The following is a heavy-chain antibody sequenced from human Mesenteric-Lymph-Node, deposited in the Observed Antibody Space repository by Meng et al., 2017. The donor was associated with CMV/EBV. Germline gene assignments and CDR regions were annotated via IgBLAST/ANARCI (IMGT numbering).Heavy chain of an antibody. V-gene: IGHV4-34*01. CDR3: ARHQRWLKSEGGFNY. Sequence: QVQLQTWGAGLLKPSEPLSLTCAVYGGSFSGYYWSWIRQPPGKGLEWIGEINHSGSTNYNPSLKSRVTISVDTSKNQFSLKLSSVTAADTAVYYCARHQRWLKSEGGFNYWGQGTLVTVSS. CDR1: GGSFSGYY. J-gene: IGHJ4*02. CDR2: INHSGST. D-gene: IGHD4-23*01.